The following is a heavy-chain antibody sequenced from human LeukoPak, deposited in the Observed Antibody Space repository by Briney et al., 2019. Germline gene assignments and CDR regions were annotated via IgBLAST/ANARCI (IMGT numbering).Heavy chain of an antibody. CDR3: VRDLQD. CDR1: RLTLSSYW. J-gene: IGHJ4*02. CDR2: INGDGSIT. V-gene: IGHV3-74*01. Sequence: GGSLRLSCAGSRLTLSSYWMQWVRQAPGKGLVWVSRINGDGSITNYADSVKGRFTIDRDNAKNTLFLQMDSLRDEDTAVYYCVRDLQDWGQGSLVTVSS.